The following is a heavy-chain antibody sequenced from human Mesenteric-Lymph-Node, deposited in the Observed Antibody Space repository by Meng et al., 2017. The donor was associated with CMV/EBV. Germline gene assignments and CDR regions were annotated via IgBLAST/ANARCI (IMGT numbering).Heavy chain of an antibody. Sequence: QITLKESGPTLVKPTQTLTLTCTFSGFSLSTSGVGVGWIRQPPGKALESLALIYWDDDKRYSPSLKSRLTITKDTSKNQVVLTMTNMDPVDTATYYCAHSSGIAAAGPFYFDYWGQGTLVTVSS. D-gene: IGHD6-13*01. V-gene: IGHV2-5*02. J-gene: IGHJ4*02. CDR1: GFSLSTSGVG. CDR3: AHSSGIAAAGPFYFDY. CDR2: IYWDDDK.